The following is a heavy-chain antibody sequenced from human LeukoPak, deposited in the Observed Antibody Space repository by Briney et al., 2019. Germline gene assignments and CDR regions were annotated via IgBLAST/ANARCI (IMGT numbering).Heavy chain of an antibody. CDR3: ARRKYYGSGSYNG. V-gene: IGHV4-39*01. J-gene: IGHJ4*02. D-gene: IGHD3-10*01. Sequence: SETLSLTCTVSGGSTSSSSLYWGWIRQPPGKGLEWIGNIYYSGSTYYNPSLKSRVTISVDTSKNQFSLKLSSVTAADTAVYYCARRKYYGSGSYNGWGQGTLVTVSS. CDR2: IYYSGST. CDR1: GGSTSSSSLY.